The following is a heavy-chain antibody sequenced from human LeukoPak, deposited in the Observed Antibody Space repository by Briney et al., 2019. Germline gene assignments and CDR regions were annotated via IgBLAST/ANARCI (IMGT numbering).Heavy chain of an antibody. D-gene: IGHD3-9*01. CDR3: ARDNDWAFDY. CDR1: GFPFSSYV. V-gene: IGHV3-48*02. J-gene: IGHJ4*02. Sequence: GGSLRLSCAASGFPFSSYVMSWVRQAPGKGLEWVSYINHNGETIYYPDFVKGRFTISRDNAKNSLYLQMNSLRDEDTAVYYCARDNDWAFDYWGQGTLVTVSS. CDR2: INHNGETI.